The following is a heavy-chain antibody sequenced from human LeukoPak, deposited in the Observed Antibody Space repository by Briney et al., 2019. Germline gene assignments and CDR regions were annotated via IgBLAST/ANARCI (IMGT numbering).Heavy chain of an antibody. CDR2: INPKSGRT. CDR1: GYTFTNYD. J-gene: IGHJ4*02. CDR3: ARETSSRYFDY. Sequence: ASVKVSCKTSGYTFTNYDINWVRQATGQGLEWMGWINPKSGRTGYAQRFQGRVTITRNTSISTAYMELSSLRSEDTAVYYCARETSSRYFDYWGQGTLLTVSS. V-gene: IGHV1-8*03.